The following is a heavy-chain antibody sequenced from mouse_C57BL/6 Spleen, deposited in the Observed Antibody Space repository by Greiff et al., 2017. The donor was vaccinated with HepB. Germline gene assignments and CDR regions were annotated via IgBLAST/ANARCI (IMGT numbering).Heavy chain of an antibody. CDR3: ARIGDLQRYFDY. CDR2: IWWDDDK. Sequence: QVTLQESGPGILQPSPTLSLTCSSSGFSLSTFGMGVGWIRQPSGQGLEWLAHIWWDDDKYYNPALKSRLTISKDTSKTHVFLQIANVDTADTATYYCARIGDLQRYFDYWGQGTTLTVSS. D-gene: IGHD6-1*01. J-gene: IGHJ2*01. CDR1: GFSLSTFGMG. V-gene: IGHV8-8*01.